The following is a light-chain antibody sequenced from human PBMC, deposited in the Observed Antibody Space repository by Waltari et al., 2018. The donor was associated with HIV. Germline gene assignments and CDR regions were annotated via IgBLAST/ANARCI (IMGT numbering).Light chain of an antibody. CDR3: QQYNSHSYA. Sequence: DIQMTQSPSPLSASVGERVIITCRASQSINNWLAWYQQKPGETPNLLMHEASKLESGVPSRFIGTGSGTEFTLTINGLQPDDFATYYCQQYNSHSYAFGQGTKVDVK. CDR1: QSINNW. V-gene: IGKV1-5*01. CDR2: EAS. J-gene: IGKJ2*01.